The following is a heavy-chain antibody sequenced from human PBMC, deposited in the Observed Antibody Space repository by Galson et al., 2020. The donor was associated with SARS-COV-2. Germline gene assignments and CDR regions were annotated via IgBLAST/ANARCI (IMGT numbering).Heavy chain of an antibody. CDR1: GFTFSSSG. J-gene: IGHJ6*02. CDR2: ISFDGSSR. CDR3: AKCVRVGTTCYYGMDV. Sequence: GGSLRLSCAASGFTFSSSGMHWVRQTPGKGLEWVAVISFDGSSRWYADSVKGRFTITRDNYKNRLDLQMNSLRADDTAVYYCAKCVRVGTTCYYGMDVWGQGTTVTVSS. D-gene: IGHD1-1*01. V-gene: IGHV3-30*18.